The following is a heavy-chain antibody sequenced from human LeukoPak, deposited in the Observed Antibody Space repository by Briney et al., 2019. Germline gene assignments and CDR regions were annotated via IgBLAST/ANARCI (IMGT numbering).Heavy chain of an antibody. V-gene: IGHV4-59*01. J-gene: IGHJ4*02. Sequence: PSETLSLTCTVSGGSISSYYWSWIRQPPGKGLEWIGYIYYSGSTNYNPSLKSRVTISVDTSKNQFSLKLSSVTAADTAVYYCARRDGYNQGVDYWGQGTLVTVSS. D-gene: IGHD5-24*01. CDR2: IYYSGST. CDR1: GGSISSYY. CDR3: ARRDGYNQGVDY.